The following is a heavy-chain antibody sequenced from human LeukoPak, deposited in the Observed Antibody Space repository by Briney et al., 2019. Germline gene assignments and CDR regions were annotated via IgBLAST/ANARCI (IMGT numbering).Heavy chain of an antibody. V-gene: IGHV3-23*01. CDR2: ISGSGGST. CDR3: AKDSNYDFWSGEQFDP. D-gene: IGHD3-3*01. Sequence: SCKASGGTFSSYAISWVRQAPGKGLEWVSAISGSGGSTYYADSVKGRFTISRDNSKNTLYLQMNSLRAEDTAVYYCAKDSNYDFWSGEQFDPWGQGTLVTVSS. J-gene: IGHJ5*02. CDR1: GGTFSSYA.